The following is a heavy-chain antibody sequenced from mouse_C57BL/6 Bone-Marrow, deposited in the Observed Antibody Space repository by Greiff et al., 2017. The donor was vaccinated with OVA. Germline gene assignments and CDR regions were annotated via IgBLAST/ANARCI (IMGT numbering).Heavy chain of an antibody. CDR2: INHDGSST. J-gene: IGHJ1*03. CDR1: GFTFSDYY. CDR3: ARVVYYSGSSDGWDFDV. D-gene: IGHD1-1*01. Sequence: EVMLVESEGGLVQPGSSMKLSCTASGFTFSDYYMAWVRQVPEKGLEWVANINHDGSSTYYLDSLKSRFIISRDNAKNILYLQMSSLKSEDTATYDCARVVYYSGSSDGWDFDVWGTGTTVTVSS. V-gene: IGHV5-16*01.